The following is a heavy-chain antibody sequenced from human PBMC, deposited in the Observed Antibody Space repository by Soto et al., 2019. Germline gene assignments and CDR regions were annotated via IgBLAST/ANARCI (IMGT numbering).Heavy chain of an antibody. J-gene: IGHJ6*02. D-gene: IGHD2-21*01. V-gene: IGHV1-46*01. CDR1: GYTFTSYY. CDR3: ARELIPVQPWYYYGMDV. Sequence: GASVKVSCKASGYTFTSYYMHWVRQAPGQGLEWMGIINPSGGSTSYAQKFQGRVTMTRDTSTSTVYMELSSLRSEDTAVYYCARELIPVQPWYYYGMDVWGQGTTVTVSS. CDR2: INPSGGST.